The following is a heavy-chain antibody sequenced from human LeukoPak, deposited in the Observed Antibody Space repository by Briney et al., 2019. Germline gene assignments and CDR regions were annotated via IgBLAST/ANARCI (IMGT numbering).Heavy chain of an antibody. CDR1: GGSLSPHY. Sequence: PSETLSLTCAVSGGSLSPHYWSWLRRPLGKGLEWIGEINNRGTTNYSPSLRGRATVSVDTSKNQFSLRLTSMTAADTAVYYCARIFDSWGQGILVTVSS. CDR3: ARIFDS. V-gene: IGHV4-34*01. CDR2: INNRGTT. J-gene: IGHJ4*02.